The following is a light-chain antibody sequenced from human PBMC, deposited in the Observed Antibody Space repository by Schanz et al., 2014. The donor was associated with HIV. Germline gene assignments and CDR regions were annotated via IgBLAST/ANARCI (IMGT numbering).Light chain of an antibody. CDR2: DVN. CDR1: SRDVGGHNY. CDR3: VSYRSSSTYV. V-gene: IGLV2-14*03. Sequence: QSALTQPASVSGSPGQSITIYCSGTSRDVGGHNYVSWYQQYPGKVPKLIIYDVNNRPSGISDRFSASKSGNTASLTISGLQAEDEADYYCVSYRSSSTYVFGTGTKLTVL. J-gene: IGLJ1*01.